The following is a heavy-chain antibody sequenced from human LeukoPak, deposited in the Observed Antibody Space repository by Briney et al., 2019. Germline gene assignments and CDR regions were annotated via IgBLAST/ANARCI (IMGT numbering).Heavy chain of an antibody. CDR3: ARDGEHTAMVTCYFDY. J-gene: IGHJ4*02. Sequence: ASVKVSCKASGYTFTSYYMHWVRQAPGQGLKWMGIINPSGGSTSYAQKFQGRVTMTRDTSTSTVYMELSSLRSEDTAVYYCARDGEHTAMVTCYFDYWGQGTLVTVSS. V-gene: IGHV1-46*01. CDR1: GYTFTSYY. D-gene: IGHD5-18*01. CDR2: INPSGGST.